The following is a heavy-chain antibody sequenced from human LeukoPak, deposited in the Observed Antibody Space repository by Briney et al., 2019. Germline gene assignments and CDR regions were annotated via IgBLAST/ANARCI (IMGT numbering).Heavy chain of an antibody. J-gene: IGHJ6*04. Sequence: GGSLRLSCAASGFTFSSYAMHWVRQAPGKGLEWVAVISYDGSNKYYAGSVKGRFTISRDNSKNTLYLQMNSLRAEDTAVYYCARVGVVAATTYYYYGMDVWGKGTTVTVSS. D-gene: IGHD2-15*01. CDR1: GFTFSSYA. V-gene: IGHV3-30*04. CDR3: ARVGVVAATTYYYYGMDV. CDR2: ISYDGSNK.